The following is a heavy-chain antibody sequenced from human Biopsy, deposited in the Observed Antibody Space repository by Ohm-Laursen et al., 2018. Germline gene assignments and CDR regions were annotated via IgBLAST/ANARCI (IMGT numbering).Heavy chain of an antibody. J-gene: IGHJ5*02. CDR2: VYNGGIT. V-gene: IGHV4-59*01. CDR1: GGSIISYY. D-gene: IGHD3-3*01. CDR3: ARTPRDSFWSGSYKRGLWFDP. Sequence: SQTLSLTCSVSGGSIISYYWTWIRQPPGKGLEWIGHVYNGGITNYNPSLKSRVPISKDTSKNQFSLQVNSVTAADTAVYYCARTPRDSFWSGSYKRGLWFDPWGQGTLVTVSS.